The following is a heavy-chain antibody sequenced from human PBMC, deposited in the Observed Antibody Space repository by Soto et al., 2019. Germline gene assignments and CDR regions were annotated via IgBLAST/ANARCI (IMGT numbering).Heavy chain of an antibody. V-gene: IGHV3-23*01. Sequence: EVQLLESGGGLVQPGGSLRLSCAASGFTFSSYAMSWVRQAPGKGLEWVSAISGSGGSTYYADSVKGRFTISRDNSKNTLYLQMNSLRAEDTAVYYCAKGVTYYDILTDNDAQNWGQGTLVTVSS. CDR1: GFTFSSYA. CDR3: AKGVTYYDILTDNDAQN. D-gene: IGHD3-9*01. CDR2: ISGSGGST. J-gene: IGHJ4*02.